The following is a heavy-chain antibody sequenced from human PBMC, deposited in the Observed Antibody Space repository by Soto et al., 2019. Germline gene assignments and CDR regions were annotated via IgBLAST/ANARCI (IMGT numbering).Heavy chain of an antibody. V-gene: IGHV3-23*01. CDR3: AKDSTVTTSLYFYYYGFDV. J-gene: IGHJ6*02. D-gene: IGHD4-17*01. CDR1: GFTFNHYA. Sequence: GGSLRLSCTASGFTFNHYAMSWVRQAPGKGLEWVSAVSGRGGSTKYADSVKGRFIISRDNSNSTLYLQMDSLRGEDTAVYYCAKDSTVTTSLYFYYYGFDVWGQGTTVTVSS. CDR2: VSGRGGST.